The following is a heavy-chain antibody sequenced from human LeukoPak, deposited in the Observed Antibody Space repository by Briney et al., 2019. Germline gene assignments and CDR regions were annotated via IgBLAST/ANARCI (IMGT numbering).Heavy chain of an antibody. CDR3: AKDGSVLLWFGESDAFDI. CDR1: GITFSSYA. CDR2: ISGSGGST. D-gene: IGHD3-10*01. Sequence: GGSLRLSCAASGITFSSYAMSWVRQAPGKGLEWVSAISGSGGSTYYADSVKGRFTISRDNSKNTLYLQMNSLRAEDTAVYYCAKDGSVLLWFGESDAFDIWGQGTMVTVSS. V-gene: IGHV3-23*01. J-gene: IGHJ3*02.